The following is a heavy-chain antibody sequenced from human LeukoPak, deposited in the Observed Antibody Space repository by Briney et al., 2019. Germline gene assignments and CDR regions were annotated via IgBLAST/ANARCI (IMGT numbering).Heavy chain of an antibody. V-gene: IGHV3-23*01. CDR1: GFTFSSYA. CDR2: ISNSDGST. CDR3: ANPLGANYDFWSGYYD. D-gene: IGHD3-3*01. Sequence: GGSLRLSCAASGFTFSSYAMSWVRQAPGKGLEWVSAISNSDGSTYYADSVNGRLTISRDNSKNMLYLEMNSLRADDTAVYYCANPLGANYDFWSGYYDWGQGTLVTVSS. J-gene: IGHJ4*02.